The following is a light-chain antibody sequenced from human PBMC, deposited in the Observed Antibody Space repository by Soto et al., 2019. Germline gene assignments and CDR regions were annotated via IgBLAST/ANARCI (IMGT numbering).Light chain of an antibody. CDR3: QQYNNWPRT. V-gene: IGKV3-15*01. CDR1: QSIHTS. J-gene: IGKJ1*01. CDR2: GAS. Sequence: IVMTQSPSTLSVSPGERATLSCRASQSIHTSLAWYQHKPGQAPRLLFYGASTRATGTPAGFSGSGSGTEFTLTISSLQSEDFAVYYCQQYNNWPRTFGQGTRWIS.